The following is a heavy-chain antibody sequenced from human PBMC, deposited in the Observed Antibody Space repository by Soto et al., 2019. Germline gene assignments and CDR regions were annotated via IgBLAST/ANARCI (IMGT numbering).Heavy chain of an antibody. CDR1: GGSISSGDYY. CDR2: IYYSGST. V-gene: IGHV4-30-4*01. CDR3: ARSNYYDSSGSHDY. Sequence: SETLSLTCTVSGGSISSGDYYWSWIRQPPGKGLEWIGYIYYSGSTYYNPSLKSRVTISVDTSKNQFSLKLSSVTAADTAVYYCARSNYYDSSGSHDYWGQGTLVTVSS. D-gene: IGHD3-22*01. J-gene: IGHJ4*02.